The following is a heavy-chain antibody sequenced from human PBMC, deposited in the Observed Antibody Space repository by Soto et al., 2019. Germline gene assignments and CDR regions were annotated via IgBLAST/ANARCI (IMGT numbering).Heavy chain of an antibody. Sequence: SETLSLTCTVSGGSISSYYWSWIRQPPGKGLEWIGYIYYSGGTNYNPSLKSRVTISVDTSKNQFSLKLSSVTAADTAVYYCARRSGSCVSTNFDYWGQGTLVTVSS. CDR3: ARRSGSCVSTNFDY. CDR1: GGSISSYY. V-gene: IGHV4-59*08. J-gene: IGHJ4*02. CDR2: IYYSGGT. D-gene: IGHD1-26*01.